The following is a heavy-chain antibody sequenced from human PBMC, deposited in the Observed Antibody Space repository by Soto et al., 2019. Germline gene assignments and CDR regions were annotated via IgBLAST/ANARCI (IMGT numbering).Heavy chain of an antibody. CDR2: ISYDGSNK. Sequence: QVQLVESGGGVVQPGRSLRLSCAASGFTFSSYGMHWVRQAPGKGLEWVAVISYDGSNKYYADSVKGRFTISRDNSKNTLYLQMHSLRAEDTAVYYCAKESYRAAAEYYFDYWGQGTLVTVSS. V-gene: IGHV3-30*18. D-gene: IGHD6-13*01. CDR1: GFTFSSYG. CDR3: AKESYRAAAEYYFDY. J-gene: IGHJ4*02.